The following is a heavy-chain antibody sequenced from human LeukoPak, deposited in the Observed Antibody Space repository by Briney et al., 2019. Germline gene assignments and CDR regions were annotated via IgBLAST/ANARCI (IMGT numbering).Heavy chain of an antibody. D-gene: IGHD6-13*01. CDR3: ARDRVAAAAGDP. Sequence: GGSLRLSCAASGFTFSSYSMNWVRQAPGKGLEWVSSISSSSSYIYYADSVKGRFTISRDNAKNSLYLQMNSLRAEDTAVYYCARDRVAAAAGDPWGQGTLVTVSS. V-gene: IGHV3-21*01. CDR1: GFTFSSYS. CDR2: ISSSSSYI. J-gene: IGHJ5*02.